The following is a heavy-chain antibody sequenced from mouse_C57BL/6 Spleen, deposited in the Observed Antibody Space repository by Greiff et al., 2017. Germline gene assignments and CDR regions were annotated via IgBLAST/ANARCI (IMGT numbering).Heavy chain of an antibody. CDR2: ISSGGDYI. V-gene: IGHV5-9-1*02. Sequence: EVMLVESGEGLVKPGGSLKLSCAASGFTFSSYAMSWVRQTPEKRLEWVAYISSGGDYIYYADTVKGRFTISRDNARNTLYLQMSSLKSEDTAMYYCTREGDYGGNYAMDYWGQGTSVTVSS. CDR1: GFTFSSYA. J-gene: IGHJ4*01. D-gene: IGHD2-4*01. CDR3: TREGDYGGNYAMDY.